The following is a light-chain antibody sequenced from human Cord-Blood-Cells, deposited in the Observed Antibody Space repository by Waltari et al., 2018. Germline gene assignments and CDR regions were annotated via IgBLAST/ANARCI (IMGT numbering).Light chain of an antibody. Sequence: QSALTQPPSASGSPGQSVTISCTATSSDVGGYNYVSWYQQHPGKAPKLMIYEVSTRPSGVPDRFSGSKSGNTASLTVSGLQAEDEADYYCSSYAGSNKVVFGGGTKLTVL. J-gene: IGLJ2*01. CDR3: SSYAGSNKVV. CDR1: SSDVGGYNY. CDR2: EVS. V-gene: IGLV2-8*01.